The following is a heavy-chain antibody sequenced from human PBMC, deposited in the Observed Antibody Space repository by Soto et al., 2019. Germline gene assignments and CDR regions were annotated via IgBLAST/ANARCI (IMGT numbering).Heavy chain of an antibody. J-gene: IGHJ5*02. Sequence: SETLSLTCTVSGGSISSGDYYWSWIRQPPGKGLEWIGYIYYSGSTYYNPSLKSRVTISVDTSKNQFSLKLSSVTAADTAVYYCAREVIVVVPAASNNWFDPWGQGTLVTVSS. CDR3: AREVIVVVPAASNNWFDP. D-gene: IGHD2-2*01. CDR2: IYYSGST. CDR1: GGSISSGDYY. V-gene: IGHV4-30-4*01.